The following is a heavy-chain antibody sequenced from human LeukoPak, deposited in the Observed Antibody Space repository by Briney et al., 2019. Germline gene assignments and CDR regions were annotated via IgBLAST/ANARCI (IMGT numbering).Heavy chain of an antibody. Sequence: PSETLSLTCTVSGGSISSSSYYWGWIRQPPGKGLEWIGSIYYSGSTYYNPSLKSRVTISVDTSKNQFSLKLSSVTAADTAVYYCARDTVAATRPPNYYMDVWGKGTTVTISS. CDR2: IYYSGST. J-gene: IGHJ6*03. V-gene: IGHV4-39*07. CDR3: ARDTVAATRPPNYYMDV. CDR1: GGSISSSSYY. D-gene: IGHD2-15*01.